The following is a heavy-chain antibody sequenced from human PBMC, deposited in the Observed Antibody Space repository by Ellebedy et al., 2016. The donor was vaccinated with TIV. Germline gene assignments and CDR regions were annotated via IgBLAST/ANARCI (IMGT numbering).Heavy chain of an antibody. CDR3: ARRASYGDYAVQVNPWFDP. Sequence: GESLKISCAASGFNFRSYWMAWVRQAPGTGLEWVAKIRHEGDDISYVESVKGRFTISRDNAKNSLFLKMNSLGVEDTAVYYCARRASYGDYAVQVNPWFDPWGQGTLVTVSS. D-gene: IGHD4-17*01. J-gene: IGHJ5*02. CDR1: GFNFRSYW. CDR2: IRHEGDDI. V-gene: IGHV3-7*01.